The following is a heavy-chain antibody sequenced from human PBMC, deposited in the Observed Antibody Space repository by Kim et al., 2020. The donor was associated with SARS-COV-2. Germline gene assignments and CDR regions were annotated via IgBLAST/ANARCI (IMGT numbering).Heavy chain of an antibody. CDR3: AHTGYSSSWPDFGY. D-gene: IGHD6-13*01. J-gene: IGHJ4*02. Sequence: GEYVKSRYTMSRDNSRKTLYLQLNSLRAEDTAVYYCAHTGYSSSWPDFGYWGQGTLVTVSS. V-gene: IGHV3-23*02.